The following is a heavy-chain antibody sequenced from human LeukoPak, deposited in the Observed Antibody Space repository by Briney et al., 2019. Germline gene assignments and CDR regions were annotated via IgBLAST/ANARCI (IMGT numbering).Heavy chain of an antibody. V-gene: IGHV4-59*08. CDR2: IYHTGNN. Sequence: PSETLSLTCTVSGGSVSSDYWCWIRQPPRKGLEWIWYIYHTGNNDYNPSLKSRATISLDTSKNQFSLKLTAVTAADTAVYFCARHPFSSPFDYWGQGTLVTVSS. CDR3: ARHPFSSPFDY. J-gene: IGHJ4*02. CDR1: GGSVSSDY.